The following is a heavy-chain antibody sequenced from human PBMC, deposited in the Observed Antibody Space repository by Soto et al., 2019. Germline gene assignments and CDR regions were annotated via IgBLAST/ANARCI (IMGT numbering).Heavy chain of an antibody. D-gene: IGHD3-22*01. V-gene: IGHV3-48*03. CDR2: ISSSGNTI. Sequence: EVQLVESGGDLVQPGRSLRLSCAASGFTFRSYEMNWVRQAPGKGLEWISYISSSGNTIYYADSVRGRFTVSRDNAKNSMSLQMNNLRVEDTAIYYCARGTPYYDSSGYCFDSWGQGTLVTVSS. CDR1: GFTFRSYE. J-gene: IGHJ4*02. CDR3: ARGTPYYDSSGYCFDS.